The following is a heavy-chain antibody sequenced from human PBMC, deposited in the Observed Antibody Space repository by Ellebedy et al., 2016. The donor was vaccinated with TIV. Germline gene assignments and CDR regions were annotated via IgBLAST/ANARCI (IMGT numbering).Heavy chain of an antibody. Sequence: GGSLRLSXAASGFTFSSYWMSWVRQAPGKGLEWVANIKQDGSEKYYVDSVKGRFTISRDNAKDSLYLQMNSLRAEDTAVYYCARGPVQTYYGSGIYYFDYWGQGTLVTVSS. J-gene: IGHJ4*02. CDR2: IKQDGSEK. D-gene: IGHD3-10*01. V-gene: IGHV3-7*01. CDR1: GFTFSSYW. CDR3: ARGPVQTYYGSGIYYFDY.